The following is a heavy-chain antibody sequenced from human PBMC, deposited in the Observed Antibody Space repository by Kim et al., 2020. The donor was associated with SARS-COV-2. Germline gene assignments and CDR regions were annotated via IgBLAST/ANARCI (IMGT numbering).Heavy chain of an antibody. V-gene: IGHV4-61*02. Sequence: SETLSLTCTVSGGSISSGSYYWSWIRQPAGKGLEWIGRIYTSGSTNYNPSLKSRVTISVDTSKNQFSLKLSSVTAADTAVYYCARERHVGLAMVSYYYGMDVWGQGTTVTVSS. CDR1: GGSISSGSYY. D-gene: IGHD5-18*01. CDR3: ARERHVGLAMVSYYYGMDV. CDR2: IYTSGST. J-gene: IGHJ6*02.